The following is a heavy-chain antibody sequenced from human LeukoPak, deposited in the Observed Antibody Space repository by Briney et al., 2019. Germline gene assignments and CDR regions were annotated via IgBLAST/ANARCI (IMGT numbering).Heavy chain of an antibody. CDR1: GGSISSSSYY. J-gene: IGHJ4*02. Sequence: PSETLSLTCTVSGGSISSSSYYWGWIRQPPGKGLEWIGSIYYSGSTYYNPSLKSRVTISVDTSKNQFSLKLSSVTAADTAVYYCARHPVSPYYDFWGGYYLPYYFDYWGQGTLVTVSS. CDR3: ARHPVSPYYDFWGGYYLPYYFDY. V-gene: IGHV4-39*01. D-gene: IGHD3-3*01. CDR2: IYYSGST.